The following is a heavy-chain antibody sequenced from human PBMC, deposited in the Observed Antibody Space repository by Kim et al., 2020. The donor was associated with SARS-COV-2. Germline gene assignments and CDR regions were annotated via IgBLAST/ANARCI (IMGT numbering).Heavy chain of an antibody. D-gene: IGHD3-22*01. CDR2: IYYSGST. CDR3: ARDGGYYYDSSGLP. J-gene: IGHJ5*02. V-gene: IGHV4-61*01. Sequence: SETLSLTCTVSGGSVSSGSYYWSWIRQPPGKELVGIVYIYYSGSTNYNPSLKSRVTISVDTSKNQFSLKLSSVTAADTAVYYCARDGGYYYDSSGLPWGQGTLVTVSS. CDR1: GGSVSSGSYY.